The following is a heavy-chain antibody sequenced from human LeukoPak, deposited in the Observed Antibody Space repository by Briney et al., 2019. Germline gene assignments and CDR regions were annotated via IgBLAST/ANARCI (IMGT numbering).Heavy chain of an antibody. V-gene: IGHV4-34*01. CDR3: ARDVPPHAFDI. Sequence: SETLSLTCAVYGGPFSGYYWSWIRQPPGKGLEWIGEINHSGSTNYNPSLKSRVTISVDTSKNQFSLKLSSVTAADTAVYYCARDVPPHAFDIWGQGTMVTVSS. CDR1: GGPFSGYY. CDR2: INHSGST. J-gene: IGHJ3*02.